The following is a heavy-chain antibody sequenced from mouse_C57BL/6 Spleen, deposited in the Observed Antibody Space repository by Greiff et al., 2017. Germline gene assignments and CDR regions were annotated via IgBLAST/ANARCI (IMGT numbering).Heavy chain of an antibody. J-gene: IGHJ4*01. CDR3: TRLFHYYGSSYAMDY. Sequence: EVKLMESGEGLVKPGGSLKLSCAASGFTFSSYAMSWVRQTPEKRLEWVAYISSGGDYIYYADTVKGRFTISRDNARNTLYLQMSSLKSEDTAMYYCTRLFHYYGSSYAMDYWGQGTSVTVSS. CDR1: GFTFSSYA. D-gene: IGHD1-1*01. CDR2: ISSGGDYI. V-gene: IGHV5-9-1*02.